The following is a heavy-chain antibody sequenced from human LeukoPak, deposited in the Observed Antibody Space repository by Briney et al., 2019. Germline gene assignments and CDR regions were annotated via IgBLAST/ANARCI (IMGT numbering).Heavy chain of an antibody. CDR1: IGSLSSSSDY. CDR3: AGHGSGSYYRFDY. V-gene: IGHV4-39*01. D-gene: IGHD3-10*01. J-gene: IGHJ4*02. Sequence: SESLSLTCTVSIGSLSSSSDYWGLVRQPPGRGLGWIGSIYYSASTNYNQSLKSRVTISVDTSKNQFSLKLSSVTAADTAVYYCAGHGSGSYYRFDYWGQGTLVTVSS. CDR2: IYYSAST.